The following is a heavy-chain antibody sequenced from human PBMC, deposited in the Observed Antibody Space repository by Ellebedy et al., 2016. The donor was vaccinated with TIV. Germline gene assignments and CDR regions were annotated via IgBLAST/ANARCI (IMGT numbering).Heavy chain of an antibody. Sequence: GESLKISCAASGFTFSNYWMSWVRQAPGKGLEWVANIKQDGSEKYYMDSVKGRFSISRDNAKNSLYVQMNSLRDEETAVYYCARDQWLGRAYYFDSWGQGTLVTVSS. D-gene: IGHD6-19*01. J-gene: IGHJ4*02. CDR2: IKQDGSEK. CDR3: ARDQWLGRAYYFDS. CDR1: GFTFSNYW. V-gene: IGHV3-7*01.